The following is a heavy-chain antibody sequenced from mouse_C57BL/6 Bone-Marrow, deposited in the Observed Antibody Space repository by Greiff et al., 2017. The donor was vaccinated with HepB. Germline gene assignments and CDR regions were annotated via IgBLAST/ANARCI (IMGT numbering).Heavy chain of an antibody. CDR1: GFTFSSYA. CDR2: IGDGGSYT. J-gene: IGHJ4*01. Sequence: EVMLVESGGGLVKPGGSLKLSCAASGFTFSSYAMSWVRQTPEKRLEWVATIGDGGSYTYYPDNVKGRFTISRDNAKNNLYLQMSHLKSEDTAMYYCASYYRANAMDYWGQGTSVTVSS. V-gene: IGHV5-4*03. D-gene: IGHD1-1*01. CDR3: ASYYRANAMDY.